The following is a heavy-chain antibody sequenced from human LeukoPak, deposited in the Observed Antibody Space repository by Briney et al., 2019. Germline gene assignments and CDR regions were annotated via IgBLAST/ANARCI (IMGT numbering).Heavy chain of an antibody. D-gene: IGHD3-16*01. J-gene: IGHJ4*02. V-gene: IGHV3-64*01. CDR3: VRDEGGVLDY. CDR2: ISSNGGTT. Sequence: GGSLRLSCAASGFTFCSFAMHWVRQAPGKGREYVSTISSNGGTTFYANSVKGRFTISRDNSRNTLYLQMGSLRAEDMAVYSCVRDEGGVLDYWGQGTLVTVSS. CDR1: GFTFCSFA.